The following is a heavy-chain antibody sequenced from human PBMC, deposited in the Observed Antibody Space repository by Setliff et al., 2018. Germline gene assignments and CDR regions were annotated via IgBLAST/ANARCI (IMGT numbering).Heavy chain of an antibody. V-gene: IGHV3-74*03. Sequence: ETLSLTCTVSGGSISSGDYYWSWIRQPPGKGLVWVSRISSDGSGTTYADSVKGRFTISRDNAKNTLYLQMNSLRAEDTAVYYCVRDLHWGFDYWGLGTLVTVSS. D-gene: IGHD7-27*01. J-gene: IGHJ4*02. CDR2: ISSDGSGT. CDR3: VRDLHWGFDY. CDR1: GGSISSGDYY.